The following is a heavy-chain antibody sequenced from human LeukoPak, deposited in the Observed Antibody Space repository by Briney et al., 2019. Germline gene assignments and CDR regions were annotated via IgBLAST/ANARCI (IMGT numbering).Heavy chain of an antibody. CDR2: MNPNSGNT. CDR1: GYTFTSYD. D-gene: IGHD6-13*01. J-gene: IGHJ4*02. CDR3: GGGYSSSWRNLDY. Sequence: GASVKVSCKASGYTFTSYDINWVRQATGQGLEWMGWMNPNSGNTGYAQKFQGRVTITRNTSISTAYMELSSLRSEDTAVYYCGGGYSSSWRNLDYWGQGTLVTVSS. V-gene: IGHV1-8*03.